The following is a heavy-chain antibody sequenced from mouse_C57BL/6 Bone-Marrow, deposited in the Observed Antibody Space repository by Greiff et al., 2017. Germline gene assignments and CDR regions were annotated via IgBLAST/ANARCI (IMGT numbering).Heavy chain of an antibody. Sequence: VQLQQPGAELVMPGASVKLSCKASGYTFTSYWMHWVKQRPGQGLEWIGEIDPSDSYTNYNQKFKGKSTLTVDKSSSTAYMQLSSLTSEDSAVYYCARGVYYGSSGYFDVWGTGTTVTVSS. J-gene: IGHJ1*03. CDR2: IDPSDSYT. V-gene: IGHV1-69*01. CDR3: ARGVYYGSSGYFDV. CDR1: GYTFTSYW. D-gene: IGHD1-1*01.